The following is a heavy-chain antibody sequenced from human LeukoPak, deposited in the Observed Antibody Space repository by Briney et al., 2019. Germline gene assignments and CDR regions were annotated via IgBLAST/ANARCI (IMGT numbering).Heavy chain of an antibody. J-gene: IGHJ3*02. V-gene: IGHV3-7*01. D-gene: IGHD2-2*01. CDR1: GFTFSSYW. CDR3: ANMVVPGGSSGDVFDI. Sequence: GSLRLSCAASGFTFSSYWMSWVCRAPGKGREWVANIKQDGSEKYYVDSVKGRFTISRDNAKNSLYLQMNSLRAEDTAVYYCANMVVPGGSSGDVFDIWGEATMVTVSS. CDR2: IKQDGSEK.